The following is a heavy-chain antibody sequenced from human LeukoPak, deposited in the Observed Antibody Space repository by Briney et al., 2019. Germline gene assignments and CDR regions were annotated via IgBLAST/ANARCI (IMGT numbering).Heavy chain of an antibody. CDR1: GGSISSGDYY. D-gene: IGHD1-7*01. J-gene: IGHJ4*02. CDR3: ARLTGTTGDY. V-gene: IGHV4-30-4*08. CDR2: IYYSGST. Sequence: SETLSLTCTVSGGSISSGDYYWSWIRQPPGKGLEWIGYIYYSGSTYYNPSLKSRVTISVDTSKNQLSLKLSSVTAADTAVYYCARLTGTTGDYWGQGTLVTVSS.